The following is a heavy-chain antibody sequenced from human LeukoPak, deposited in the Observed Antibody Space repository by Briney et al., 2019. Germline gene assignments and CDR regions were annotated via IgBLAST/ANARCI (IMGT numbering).Heavy chain of an antibody. CDR1: GFTFSSYE. CDR3: ARLRYYYYYMDV. V-gene: IGHV3-48*03. Sequence: GGSLRLSCAASGFTFSSYEMNWVHQAPGKGLEWVSYISSSGSTIYYADSVKGRFTISRDNAKNSLYLQMNSLRAEDTAVYYCARLRYYYYYMDVWGKGTTVTISS. CDR2: ISSSGSTI. J-gene: IGHJ6*03.